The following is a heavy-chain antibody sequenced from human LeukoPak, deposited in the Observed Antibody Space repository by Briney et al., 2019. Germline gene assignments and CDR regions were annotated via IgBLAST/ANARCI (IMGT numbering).Heavy chain of an antibody. CDR1: GFTFSSYG. CDR2: IWYDGSNK. V-gene: IGHV3-33*06. Sequence: GGPLRLSCAASGFTFSSYGMHWVRQAPGKGLEWVAVIWYDGSNKYYADSVKGRFTISRDNSKNTLYLQMNSLRAEDTAVYYGAKDRAAAQYYFDYWGQGTLVTVSS. CDR3: AKDRAAAQYYFDY. J-gene: IGHJ4*02. D-gene: IGHD6-13*01.